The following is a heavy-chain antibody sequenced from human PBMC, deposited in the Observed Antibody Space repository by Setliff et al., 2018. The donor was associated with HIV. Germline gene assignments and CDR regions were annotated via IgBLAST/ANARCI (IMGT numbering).Heavy chain of an antibody. D-gene: IGHD1-26*01. CDR3: AKNNIYSGSYWGNCGYYYIDV. CDR1: GGTFRTYA. Sequence: SVKVSCKASGGTFRTYAITWVRQAPGQGLEWMGGIIPMIGTPNYAQSFQGRVTFTADESTRTLYMELRSLRSEDTAVYFCAKNNIYSGSYWGNCGYYYIDVWGEGTTVTVSS. V-gene: IGHV1-69*13. CDR2: IIPMIGTP. J-gene: IGHJ6*03.